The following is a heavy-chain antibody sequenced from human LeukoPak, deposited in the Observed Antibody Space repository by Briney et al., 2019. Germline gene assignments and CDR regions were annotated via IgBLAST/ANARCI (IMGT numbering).Heavy chain of an antibody. CDR2: IYYSGST. Sequence: SETLSLTCTVSGGSISSYYWSWVRQPPGKGLEWVWYIYYSGSTNYNPSLKSRVTISVDTSKNQFSLKLSSVTAADTAVYYCARYVLYGDYENAFDIWGQGTMVTVPS. D-gene: IGHD4-17*01. V-gene: IGHV4-59*08. J-gene: IGHJ3*02. CDR3: ARYVLYGDYENAFDI. CDR1: GGSISSYY.